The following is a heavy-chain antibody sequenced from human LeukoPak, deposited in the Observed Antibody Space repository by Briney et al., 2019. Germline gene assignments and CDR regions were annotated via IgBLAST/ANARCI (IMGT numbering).Heavy chain of an antibody. V-gene: IGHV3-11*04. CDR1: GFTFSDYY. Sequence: GGSLRLSCAASGFTFSDYYMSWIRQAPGKGLEWVSYISSSGSTICYADSVKGRFTISRDNAKNSLYLQMNSLRAEDTAVYYCAREYGSGSFYYYYYMDVWGKGTTVTISS. D-gene: IGHD3-10*01. CDR3: AREYGSGSFYYYYYMDV. J-gene: IGHJ6*03. CDR2: ISSSGSTI.